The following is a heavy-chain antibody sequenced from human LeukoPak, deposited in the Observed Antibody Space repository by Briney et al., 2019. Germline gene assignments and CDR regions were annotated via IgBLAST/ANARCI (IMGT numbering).Heavy chain of an antibody. V-gene: IGHV1-69*05. CDR1: GGTFSSYA. CDR3: ARDQRWIQLWLPAY. CDR2: IIPIFGTA. Sequence: ASVKVSCKASGGTFSSYAISWVRQAPGQGLEWMGGIIPIFGTANYAQKFQGRVTMTRDMSTSTVYMELSSLRSEDTAVYYCARDQRWIQLWLPAYWGQGTLVTVSS. J-gene: IGHJ4*02. D-gene: IGHD5-18*01.